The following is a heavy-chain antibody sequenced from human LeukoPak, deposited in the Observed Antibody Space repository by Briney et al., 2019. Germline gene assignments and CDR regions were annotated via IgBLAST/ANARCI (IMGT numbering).Heavy chain of an antibody. D-gene: IGHD3-22*01. CDR1: GYTFTGYY. CDR2: INPNSGGT. Sequence: GASVKVSCKASGYTFTGYYMHWVRQAPGQGLEWMGWINPNSGGTNYAQKFQGRVTMTRDTSISTAYMELSRLRSDDTAVYYCAREGSYHYDSSGYSDFQHWGQGTLVTVSS. CDR3: AREGSYHYDSSGYSDFQH. V-gene: IGHV1-2*02. J-gene: IGHJ1*01.